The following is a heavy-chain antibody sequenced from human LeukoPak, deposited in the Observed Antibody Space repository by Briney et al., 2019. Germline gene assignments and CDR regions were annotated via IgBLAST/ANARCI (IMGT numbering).Heavy chain of an antibody. CDR3: ARDPYGSGDGYFDY. CDR2: IWYNGSKK. J-gene: IGHJ4*02. D-gene: IGHD3-10*01. V-gene: IGHV3-33*01. Sequence: GGSLRLSCAASGFTFSDHGMHWVRQAPGKGLEWVAIIWYNGSKKYYAESVKGRFTISRDNSKNTLYLQMSSLRAEDTAVYYCARDPYGSGDGYFDYWGRGTLVTVSS. CDR1: GFTFSDHG.